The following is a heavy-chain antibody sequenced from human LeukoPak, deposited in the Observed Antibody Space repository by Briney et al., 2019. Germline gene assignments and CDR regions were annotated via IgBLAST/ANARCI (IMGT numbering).Heavy chain of an antibody. V-gene: IGHV5-51*01. D-gene: IGHD5/OR15-5a*01. Sequence: GESLKISCKGFGYSFTSYWIGWVRQMPGKGLEWMGIIYPGDSDTRYSPSFQGQVTISADNSISTAFLQWSSLKASDTAMYYCARRGYSVYDAFDIWGPGTMVTVSS. J-gene: IGHJ3*02. CDR1: GYSFTSYW. CDR2: IYPGDSDT. CDR3: ARRGYSVYDAFDI.